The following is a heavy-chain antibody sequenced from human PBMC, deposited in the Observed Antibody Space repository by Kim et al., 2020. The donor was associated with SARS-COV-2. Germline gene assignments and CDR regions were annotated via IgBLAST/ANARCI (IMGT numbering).Heavy chain of an antibody. J-gene: IGHJ4*02. V-gene: IGHV4-30-2*01. Sequence: TYYNPARNSRATISVDRSKNQFSLTLTSVTAADTAVYYCTRGPYSDYFDYWGQGTLVTVSS. D-gene: IGHD4-4*01. CDR2: T. CDR3: TRGPYSDYFDY.